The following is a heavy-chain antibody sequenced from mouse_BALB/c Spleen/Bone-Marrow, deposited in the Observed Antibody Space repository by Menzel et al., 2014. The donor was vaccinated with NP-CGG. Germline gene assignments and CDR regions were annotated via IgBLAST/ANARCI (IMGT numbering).Heavy chain of an antibody. J-gene: IGHJ1*01. D-gene: IGHD2-4*01. V-gene: IGHV14-3*02. Sequence: EVKLVESGAELVKPGASVKLSCTASGFNIKDTYMHWVKQRPEQGQEWIGRIDPANGNTKYDPKFQGKATITADTSSNTAYLQLSSLTSEDTAVYYCATMITDWYFDVWGAGTTVTVSS. CDR1: GFNIKDTY. CDR3: ATMITDWYFDV. CDR2: IDPANGNT.